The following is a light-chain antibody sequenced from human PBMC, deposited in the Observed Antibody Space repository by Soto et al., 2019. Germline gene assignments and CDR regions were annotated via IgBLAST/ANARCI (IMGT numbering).Light chain of an antibody. V-gene: IGKV3-20*01. J-gene: IGKJ1*01. CDR2: GAS. Sequence: EIVLTQSPGTLSLSPGERATLSCWASQSVSSSYLAWSQQKPGQAPRLLIYGASSRATGIPDRFSGSGSGTDFTLTISRLEPEDFAVYFCHQYGSSPWTFGQGTKVDI. CDR3: HQYGSSPWT. CDR1: QSVSSSY.